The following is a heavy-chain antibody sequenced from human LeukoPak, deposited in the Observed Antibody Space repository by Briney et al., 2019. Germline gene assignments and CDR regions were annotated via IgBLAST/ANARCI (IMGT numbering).Heavy chain of an antibody. D-gene: IGHD1-1*01. J-gene: IGHJ4*02. CDR2: IYYSGST. Sequence: PSETLSLTCTISGGSMSGYYWSWIRQSPGKGLEWIGYIYYSGSTNHNPSLKSRVTISVDTSKNQCSLKLSSVTAADTAVYYCARRTYNWNEYFFDHWGQGTLVTVSS. CDR3: ARRTYNWNEYFFDH. CDR1: GGSMSGYY. V-gene: IGHV4-59*08.